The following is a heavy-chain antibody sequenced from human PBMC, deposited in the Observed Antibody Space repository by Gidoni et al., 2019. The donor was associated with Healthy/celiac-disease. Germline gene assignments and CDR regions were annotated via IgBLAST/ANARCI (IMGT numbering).Heavy chain of an antibody. CDR2: ISGSGGST. Sequence: EVQLLESGGGLVQPGGSLRLSCAASGFPFSSYAMSLVRPAPGKGLEWVSAISGSGGSTYYADSVKGRFTISRDNSKNTLYLQMNSLRAEDTAVYYCYHGIAAAAEDNPNRIRYYYYGMDVWGQGTTVTVSS. D-gene: IGHD6-13*01. CDR1: GFPFSSYA. CDR3: YHGIAAAAEDNPNRIRYYYYGMDV. V-gene: IGHV3-23*01. J-gene: IGHJ6*02.